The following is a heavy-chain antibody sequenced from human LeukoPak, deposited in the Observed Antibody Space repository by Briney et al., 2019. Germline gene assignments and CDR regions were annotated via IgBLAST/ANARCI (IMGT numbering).Heavy chain of an antibody. CDR3: ARDGGLHTNFDY. CDR1: GFTFSSYA. J-gene: IGHJ4*02. D-gene: IGHD2-15*01. CDR2: TKPDGTAE. V-gene: IGHV3-7*01. Sequence: GGSLRLSCAASGFTFSSYAMGWVRQAPGKGLEWVANTKPDGTAEYYADSVRGRFTTSRDNANNFLYLQMNSLRGEDTAVYYCARDGGLHTNFDYWGQGTLVTVSS.